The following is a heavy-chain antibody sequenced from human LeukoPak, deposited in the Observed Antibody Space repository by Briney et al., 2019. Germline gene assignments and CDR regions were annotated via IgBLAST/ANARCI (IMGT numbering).Heavy chain of an antibody. V-gene: IGHV1-2*02. D-gene: IGHD6-13*01. CDR2: INPNSGGT. CDR1: GYTFTGYY. CDR3: LTDSSYSSSWTKYYFDY. J-gene: IGHJ4*02. Sequence: ASVKVSCKASGYTFTGYYMHWVRQAPGQGLEWMGWINPNSGGTNYAQKFQGRVTMTRDTSISTAYMELSRLSSDDTAVYYCLTDSSYSSSWTKYYFDYWGQGTLVTVSS.